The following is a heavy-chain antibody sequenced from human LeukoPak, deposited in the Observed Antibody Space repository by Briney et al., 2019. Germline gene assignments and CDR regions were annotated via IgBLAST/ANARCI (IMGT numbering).Heavy chain of an antibody. D-gene: IGHD6-13*01. CDR1: GGTTDDYG. CDR3: VKDVSSNWYSFDY. J-gene: IGHJ4*02. V-gene: IGHV3-20*04. Sequence: GGSLRLSCAAPGGTTDDYGMSWVRQAPGKGLEWVSGINWDGTNTYYAESVKGRFTISRDSAEKSLYLQMNSLRDDDTAFYYCVKDVSSNWYSFDYWGQGTLVTVSS. CDR2: INWDGTNT.